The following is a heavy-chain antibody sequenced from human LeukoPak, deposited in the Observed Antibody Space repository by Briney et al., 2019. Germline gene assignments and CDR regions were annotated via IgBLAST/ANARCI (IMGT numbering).Heavy chain of an antibody. CDR2: ISCSGSTL. CDR1: GFTFSDYY. D-gene: IGHD2-15*01. CDR3: ARDGYCSGGTCSNDYYYGVDV. V-gene: IGHV3-11*01. J-gene: IGHJ6*02. Sequence: GGSLRLSCAASGFTFSDYYMSWIRQAPGKGLEWLSYISCSGSTLYYADSVKGRFTISRDNAKNSLYLQMNSLRAEDTAVYYCARDGYCSGGTCSNDYYYGVDVWGQGTTVTVSS.